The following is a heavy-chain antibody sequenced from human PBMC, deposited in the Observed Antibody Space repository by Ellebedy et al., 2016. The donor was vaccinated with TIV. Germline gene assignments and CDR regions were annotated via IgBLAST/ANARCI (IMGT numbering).Heavy chain of an antibody. CDR2: IDFSGTGT. J-gene: IGHJ4*02. D-gene: IGHD3-3*01. V-gene: IGHV3-21*06. CDR3: ARDGSEWSRDY. Sequence: GGSLRLXCAASGFTFSIAGMTWVRQVPGKGLEWVATIDFSGTGTYCADSVKGRFIISRDNTKNSLFLQMNSLGVEDTAVYYCARDGSEWSRDYWGQGTLVTVSS. CDR1: GFTFSIAG.